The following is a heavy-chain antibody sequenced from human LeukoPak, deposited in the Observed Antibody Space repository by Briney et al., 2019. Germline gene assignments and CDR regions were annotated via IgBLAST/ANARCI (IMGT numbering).Heavy chain of an antibody. CDR3: VRGLQGGNYFDY. V-gene: IGHV3-53*01. CDR2: IYSGGST. CDR1: GFTLSSNY. Sequence: GGSLRLSCAASGFTLSSNYMSWVRQAPGKGLEWVSVIYSGGSTYYADSVKGRFTISRDNSKNMLYLQMNSLRAEDTAVYYCVRGLQGGNYFDYWCQGSQVTVSS. J-gene: IGHJ4*02. D-gene: IGHD4-11*01.